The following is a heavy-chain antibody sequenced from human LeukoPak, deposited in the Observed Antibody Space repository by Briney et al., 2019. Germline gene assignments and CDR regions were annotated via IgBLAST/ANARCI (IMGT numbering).Heavy chain of an antibody. CDR3: ARVERGYCSGGSCSPYYFDY. V-gene: IGHV3-23*01. CDR2: ISGSGGST. D-gene: IGHD2-15*01. Sequence: GGSLRLSCAASGFTFSSYAMSWVRQAPGKGLEWVSAISGSGGSTYYADSVKGRFTISRDNSKNTLYLQMSSLRAEDTAVYYCARVERGYCSGGSCSPYYFDYWGQGTLVTVSS. J-gene: IGHJ4*02. CDR1: GFTFSSYA.